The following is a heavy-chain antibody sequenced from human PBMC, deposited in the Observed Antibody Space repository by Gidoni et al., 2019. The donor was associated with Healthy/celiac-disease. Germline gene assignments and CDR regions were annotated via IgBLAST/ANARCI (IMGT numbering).Heavy chain of an antibody. Sequence: QLQLQESGPGLLNPSETLPLTCTVSAGSISSSSHYWGWIRQPPGTGLEWTGSINYSGCTYYNPSLRSRVTISVDTSKSQFCLKLSSVTAADTAVYYCLGYDILTGPRPFDYWGQGTLVTVSS. CDR2: INYSGCT. J-gene: IGHJ4*02. V-gene: IGHV4-39*01. CDR1: AGSISSSSHY. CDR3: LGYDILTGPRPFDY. D-gene: IGHD3-9*01.